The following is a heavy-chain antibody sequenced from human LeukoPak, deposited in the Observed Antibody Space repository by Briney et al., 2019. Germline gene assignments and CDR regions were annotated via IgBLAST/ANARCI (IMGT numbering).Heavy chain of an antibody. J-gene: IGHJ4*02. CDR3: ARARRIYGSGSFYNFDY. CDR2: MNPNSGNT. D-gene: IGHD3-10*01. CDR1: GYTFTSYD. V-gene: IGHV1-8*01. Sequence: ASVKVSCKASGYTFTSYDINWVRQATGQGLEWMGWMNPNSGNTGYAQKFQGRVTMTRNTSISTAYMELSSLRSEDTAVYYCARARRIYGSGSFYNFDYWGQGTLVTVSS.